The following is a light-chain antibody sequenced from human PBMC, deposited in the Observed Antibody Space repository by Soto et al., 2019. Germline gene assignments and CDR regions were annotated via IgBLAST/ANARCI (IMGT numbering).Light chain of an antibody. V-gene: IGKV3-20*01. J-gene: IGKJ1*01. CDR2: GAS. CDR3: QQFVFSPWT. CDR1: QSVGSSY. Sequence: DIVLTQSPGTLSLSSGERATLSCRASQSVGSSYLAWYQQKPGQAPRLLIYGASNRATGIPDRFSGSGSGTDFTLTISRLEPEDFAVYYCQQFVFSPWTFGQGTKVEIK.